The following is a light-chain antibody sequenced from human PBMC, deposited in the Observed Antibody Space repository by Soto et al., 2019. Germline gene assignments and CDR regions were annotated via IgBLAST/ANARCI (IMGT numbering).Light chain of an antibody. V-gene: IGKV1-13*02. Sequence: GGIATITCRASQDIRNDLAWYQQRPGKAPKLLIFDASTLESGVPSKFSGSGSDTEFTFTISSLQPDDSATYYCQQYNTYGLTFGGGTKVDIK. CDR3: QQYNTYGLT. J-gene: IGKJ4*02. CDR1: QDIRND. CDR2: DAS.